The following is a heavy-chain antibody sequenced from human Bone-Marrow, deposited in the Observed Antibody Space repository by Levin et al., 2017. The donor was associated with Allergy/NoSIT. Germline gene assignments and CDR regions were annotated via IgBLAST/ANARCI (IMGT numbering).Heavy chain of an antibody. J-gene: IGHJ5*02. V-gene: IGHV1-18*01. Sequence: GASVKVSCKASGYTFTSYGISWVRQAPGQGLEWMGWISAYNGNTNYAQKLQGRVTMTTDTSTSTAYMELRSLRSDDTAVYYCARDRTPKQDYGGNPLVNWFDPWGQGTLVTVSS. CDR1: GYTFTSYG. CDR3: ARDRTPKQDYGGNPLVNWFDP. D-gene: IGHD4-23*01. CDR2: ISAYNGNT.